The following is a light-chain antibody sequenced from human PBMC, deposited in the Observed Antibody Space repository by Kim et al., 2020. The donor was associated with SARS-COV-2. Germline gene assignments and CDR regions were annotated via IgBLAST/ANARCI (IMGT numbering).Light chain of an antibody. CDR3: QSYDSSLSGYV. J-gene: IGLJ1*01. CDR2: GNS. Sequence: QSVTISCTGSSSNSGAGYDVHWYQQLPGTAPKLLIYGNSNRPSGVPDRFSGSKSGTSASLAITGLQAEDEADYYCQSYDSSLSGYVFGTGTKVTVL. CDR1: SSNSGAGYD. V-gene: IGLV1-40*01.